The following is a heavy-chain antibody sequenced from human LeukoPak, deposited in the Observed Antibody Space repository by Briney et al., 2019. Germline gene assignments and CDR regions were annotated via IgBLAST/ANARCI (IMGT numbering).Heavy chain of an antibody. CDR2: IYYSGST. CDR1: GGSISSGDYY. CDR3: ASLIQTNWFDP. Sequence: SETLSLTCTVSGGSISSGDYYWSWIRQPPGKGLEWIGYIYYSGSTFYNPSLKSRVTISGGTSNNQFSLKLRSVTAADTAVYYCASLIQTNWFDPWGQGTLVTVSS. V-gene: IGHV4-30-4*01. J-gene: IGHJ5*02.